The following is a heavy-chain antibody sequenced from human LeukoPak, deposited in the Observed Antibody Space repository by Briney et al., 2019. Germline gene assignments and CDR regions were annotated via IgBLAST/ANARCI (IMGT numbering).Heavy chain of an antibody. CDR1: GFTFSSYW. Sequence: GGSLRLSCAASGFTFSSYWMSWVRQAPGKGLEWVANIKQDGSEKYYVDSVKGRFTISRDNAKNSLYLQMNSLRAEDTAVYYCARRSSGWAEYFQHWGQGTLVTVSS. V-gene: IGHV3-7*03. D-gene: IGHD6-19*01. CDR3: ARRSSGWAEYFQH. J-gene: IGHJ1*01. CDR2: IKQDGSEK.